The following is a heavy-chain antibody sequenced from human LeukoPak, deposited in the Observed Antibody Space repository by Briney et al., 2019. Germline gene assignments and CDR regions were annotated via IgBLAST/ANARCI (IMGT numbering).Heavy chain of an antibody. CDR3: ARRRDTSGYYRTPYNWFDP. CDR2: ISHSGST. V-gene: IGHV4-34*01. D-gene: IGHD3-22*01. J-gene: IGHJ5*02. Sequence: PSETLSLTCAVYGGSFSGHYGGWIRQPPGKGLEWIGEISHSGSTNYNPSLKSRVTISVDTSKNQFSLKLSSVTAADTAVYYCARRRDTSGYYRTPYNWFDPWGQGTLVTVSS. CDR1: GGSFSGHY.